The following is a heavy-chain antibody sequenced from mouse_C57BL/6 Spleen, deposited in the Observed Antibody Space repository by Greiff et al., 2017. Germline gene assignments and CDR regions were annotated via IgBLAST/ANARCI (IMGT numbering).Heavy chain of an antibody. CDR1: GFTFSSYT. CDR3: ARHGNYYGSSPWFAY. J-gene: IGHJ3*01. CDR2: ISGGGGNT. V-gene: IGHV5-9*01. D-gene: IGHD1-1*01. Sequence: EVQLVESGGGLVKPGGSLKLSCAASGFTFSSYTMSWVRQTPEQRLEWVATISGGGGNTYYPDSVKGRFTISRDTAKNTLYLQMRRLRSEDTALYYCARHGNYYGSSPWFAYWGQGTLVTVSA.